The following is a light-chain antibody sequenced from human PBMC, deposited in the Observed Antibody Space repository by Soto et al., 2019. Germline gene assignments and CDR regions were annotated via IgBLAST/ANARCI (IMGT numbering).Light chain of an antibody. J-gene: IGLJ1*01. CDR2: GTT. Sequence: QSVLTQPPSVSGAPGQRVTISCTGSSSNIGAGYDVHWYQQLPGTAPNFLMYGTTNRPSGVPDRCSGSKSGASAFLAITGLQAEDEDDYYYQSSFSTRSGVYVFGTGTKLTVL. CDR3: QSSFSTRSGVYV. CDR1: SSNIGAGYD. V-gene: IGLV1-40*01.